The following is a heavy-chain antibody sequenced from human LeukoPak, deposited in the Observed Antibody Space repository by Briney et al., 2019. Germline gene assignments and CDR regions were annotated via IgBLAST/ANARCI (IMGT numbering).Heavy chain of an antibody. CDR1: GFTFSSYE. D-gene: IGHD3-3*01. CDR2: ISSSGSTI. V-gene: IGHV3-48*03. CDR3: ARVRDYDFWSGYPYYYYGMDV. Sequence: GGSLRLSCAASGFTFSSYEMNWVRQAPGKGLEWVSYISSSGSTIYYADSVKGRFTISRDNAKNSLYLQMNSLRAEDTAVYYCARVRDYDFWSGYPYYYYGMDVWGQGTPVTVSS. J-gene: IGHJ6*02.